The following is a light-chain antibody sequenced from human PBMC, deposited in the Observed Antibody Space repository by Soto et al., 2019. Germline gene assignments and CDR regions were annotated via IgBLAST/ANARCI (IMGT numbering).Light chain of an antibody. CDR1: RPISTY. CDR3: QQYYTYPLA. Sequence: AIRMTQSPSSISAFTGDRVTITCRTSRPISTYLAWYQQKPGKTPTLLMYAASTLQSGVPSRFSGSGSGTDFTLTISCLQSEDVATYYCQQYYTYPLAFGQGTNIEIK. J-gene: IGKJ1*01. V-gene: IGKV1-8*01. CDR2: AAS.